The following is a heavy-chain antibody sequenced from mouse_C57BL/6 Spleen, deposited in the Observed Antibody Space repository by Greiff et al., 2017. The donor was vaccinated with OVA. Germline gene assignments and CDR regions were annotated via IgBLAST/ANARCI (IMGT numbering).Heavy chain of an antibody. CDR3: ARWGPSDY. J-gene: IGHJ2*01. V-gene: IGHV1-50*01. CDR1: GSTFTSYW. Sequence: QVQLQQPGAELVKPGASVKLSCKASGSTFTSYWMQWVKQRPGQGLEWIGEIDPSDSYTNFNQKFKGKATLTVDTSSSTAYMQLSSLTSEDSAVYYCARWGPSDYWGQGTTLTVSS. CDR2: IDPSDSYT.